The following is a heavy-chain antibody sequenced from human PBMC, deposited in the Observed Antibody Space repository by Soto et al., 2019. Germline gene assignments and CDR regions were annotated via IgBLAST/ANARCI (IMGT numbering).Heavy chain of an antibody. Sequence: QVQLVQSGAEVKKPGSSVKVSCKASGGTFSSYTISWVRQAPGQGLEWMGRIIPILGIANYAQKFQGRVTISADKSTSKAYMELSSLRSEDTPVYYCARDEEFYDSSGYYPRFWGQGTLVTVSS. CDR1: GGTFSSYT. CDR2: IIPILGIA. V-gene: IGHV1-69*08. D-gene: IGHD3-22*01. J-gene: IGHJ4*02. CDR3: ARDEEFYDSSGYYPRF.